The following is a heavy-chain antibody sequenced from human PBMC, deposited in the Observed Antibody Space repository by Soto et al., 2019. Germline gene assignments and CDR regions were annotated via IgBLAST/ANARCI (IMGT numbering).Heavy chain of an antibody. CDR1: GYSFTSYW. CDR2: IYPGDSDT. J-gene: IGHJ3*02. V-gene: IGHV5-51*01. D-gene: IGHD2-15*01. Sequence: PVESLKISCKGSGYSFTSYWVGWVRQMPGKGLEWMGIIYPGDSDTRYSPSFQGQVTISADKSISTAYLQWSSLKASDTAMYYCARHVTYCSGGSCYPEDFDIWGQGTMVTVSS. CDR3: ARHVTYCSGGSCYPEDFDI.